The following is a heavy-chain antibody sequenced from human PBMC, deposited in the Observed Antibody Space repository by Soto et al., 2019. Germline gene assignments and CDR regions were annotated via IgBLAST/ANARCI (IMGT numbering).Heavy chain of an antibody. CDR3: ARGRYYYDSSGYSPDPYYYYGMDV. Sequence: SVKVSCKASGGTFSSYAISWVRQAPGQGLEWMGGIIPIFGTANYAQKFQGRVTITADKSTSTAYMELSSLRSEDTAVYYCARGRYYYDSSGYSPDPYYYYGMDVWGQGTTVTVSS. CDR2: IIPIFGTA. D-gene: IGHD3-22*01. V-gene: IGHV1-69*06. J-gene: IGHJ6*02. CDR1: GGTFSSYA.